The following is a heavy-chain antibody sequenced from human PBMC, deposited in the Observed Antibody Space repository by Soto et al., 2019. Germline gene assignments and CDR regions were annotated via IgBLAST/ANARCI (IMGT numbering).Heavy chain of an antibody. CDR3: AAESGCSSTSCGIGYYYYYGMDV. Sequence: SVKVSCKASGFTFTSSAVQWVRQARGQRLEWIGWIVVGSGNTNYAQKFQERVTITRDMSTSTAYMELSSLRSEDTAVYYCAAESGCSSTSCGIGYYYYYGMDVWGQGTKVTVSS. CDR2: IVVGSGNT. D-gene: IGHD2-2*01. J-gene: IGHJ6*02. CDR1: GFTFTSSA. V-gene: IGHV1-58*01.